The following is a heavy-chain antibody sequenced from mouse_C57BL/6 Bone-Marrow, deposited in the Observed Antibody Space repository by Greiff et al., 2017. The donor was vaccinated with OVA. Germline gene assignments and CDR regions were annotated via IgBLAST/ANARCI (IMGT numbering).Heavy chain of an antibody. CDR1: GFTFSSYG. CDR3: ARRYSLAY. J-gene: IGHJ3*01. V-gene: IGHV5-6*02. D-gene: IGHD2-1*01. CDR2: ISSGGSYT. Sequence: EVMLVESGGDLVKPGGSLKLSCAASGFTFSSYGMSWVRQTPDKRLEWVATISSGGSYTYYPDSVTGRVTISRDNTTNTLYLQMSSLKSEDTALYYCARRYSLAYWGQGTLVTVSA.